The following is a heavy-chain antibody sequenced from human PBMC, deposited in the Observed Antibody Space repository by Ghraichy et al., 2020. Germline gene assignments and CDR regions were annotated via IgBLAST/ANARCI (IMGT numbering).Heavy chain of an antibody. Sequence: GGSLRLSCAASGFTFSDYYMSWIRQAPGKGLEWVSYISSSGSTIYYADSVKGRFTISRDNAKNSLYLQMNSLRAEDTAVYYCARDSRITIFGVVTHYGMDVWGQGTTATVSS. CDR3: ARDSRITIFGVVTHYGMDV. V-gene: IGHV3-11*01. CDR1: GFTFSDYY. CDR2: ISSSGSTI. D-gene: IGHD3-3*01. J-gene: IGHJ6*02.